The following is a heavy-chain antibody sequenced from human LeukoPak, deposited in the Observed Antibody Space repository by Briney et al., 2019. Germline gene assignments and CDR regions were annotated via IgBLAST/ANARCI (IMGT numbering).Heavy chain of an antibody. CDR1: GGSFSGYY. CDR2: INHSGST. V-gene: IGHV4-34*01. J-gene: IGHJ4*02. CDR3: ARVAIAAAEGY. D-gene: IGHD6-13*01. Sequence: SETLSLTCAVYGGSFSGYYWSWIRQPPGKGLEWIGEINHSGSTNYNASLKSRVTISVDTSKNQLSLKLSSVTAADTALYYCARVAIAAAEGYWGQGTLVTVSS.